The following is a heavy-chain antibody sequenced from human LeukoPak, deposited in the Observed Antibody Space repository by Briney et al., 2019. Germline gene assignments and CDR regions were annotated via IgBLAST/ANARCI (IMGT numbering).Heavy chain of an antibody. V-gene: IGHV3-74*01. CDR1: GFTFSSYS. Sequence: GGSLRLSCAASGFTFSSYSMHWVRQVPVKGLVWVSHINSDGSSTSYADSVKGRFTISRDNAKNTLYLQMNSLRAEDTAVYHCVGSGILTDYYYFYYSGMDVWGQGTTVTVSS. D-gene: IGHD3-9*01. CDR3: VGSGILTDYYYFYYSGMDV. CDR2: INSDGSST. J-gene: IGHJ6*02.